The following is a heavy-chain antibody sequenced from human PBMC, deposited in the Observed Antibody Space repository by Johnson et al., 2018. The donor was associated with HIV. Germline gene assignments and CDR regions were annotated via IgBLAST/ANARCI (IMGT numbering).Heavy chain of an antibody. Sequence: QVQLVESGGGVVQPGRSLRLSCAASGFTFSSYAMHWVRQAPGKGLEWVAVISYDGSNKYYADSVKGRFTISRDNSKNTLYLQMNSLRAADTAGYYCARVYGPGELGPFDSWGQGTMVTVSS. CDR2: ISYDGSNK. J-gene: IGHJ3*02. CDR1: GFTFSSYA. D-gene: IGHD1-26*01. V-gene: IGHV3-30*04. CDR3: ARVYGPGELGPFDS.